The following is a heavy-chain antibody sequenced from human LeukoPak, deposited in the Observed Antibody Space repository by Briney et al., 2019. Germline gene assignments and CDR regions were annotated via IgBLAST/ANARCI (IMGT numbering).Heavy chain of an antibody. J-gene: IGHJ5*02. CDR3: VRDLAVAAS. Sequence: SETLSLTCTVSGGSISSYYWSWIRQPPGKGLEWIGYIYYSGSTNYNPSLKSRVTISVDTSKNQFSLKLSSVTAADTAVYYCVRDLAVAASWGRGTLVTVSS. D-gene: IGHD6-19*01. V-gene: IGHV4-59*12. CDR2: IYYSGST. CDR1: GGSISSYY.